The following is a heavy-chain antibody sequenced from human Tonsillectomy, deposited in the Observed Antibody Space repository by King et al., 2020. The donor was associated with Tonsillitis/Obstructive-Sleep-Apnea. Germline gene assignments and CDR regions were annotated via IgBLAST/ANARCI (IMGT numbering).Heavy chain of an antibody. CDR1: GFTFSDYW. D-gene: IGHD6-19*01. Sequence: VQLVESGGGLVQPGGSLRLSCAASGFTFSDYWMTWVRQAPGKWPEWVASLKQDGSDTYYVDSVKGRFTISRDNAKNSLYLQMSSLRAEDTAVYYCARGGAVAGRFVYWGQGTLVTVSS. V-gene: IGHV3-7*03. CDR2: LKQDGSDT. CDR3: ARGGAVAGRFVY. J-gene: IGHJ4*02.